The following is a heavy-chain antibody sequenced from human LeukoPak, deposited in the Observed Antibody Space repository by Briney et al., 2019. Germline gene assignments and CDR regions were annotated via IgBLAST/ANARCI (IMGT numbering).Heavy chain of an antibody. CDR1: GFTFSSYG. D-gene: IGHD1-26*01. V-gene: IGHV3-23*01. J-gene: IGHJ6*03. Sequence: GGSLRLSCAASGFTFSSYGMSWVRQAPGKGLEWVSAISGSGGSTYYADSVKGRFTISRDNSKNTLYLQMNSLRAEDAAVYYCAKGYGWEASYYYYYMDVWGKGTTVTISS. CDR2: ISGSGGST. CDR3: AKGYGWEASYYYYYMDV.